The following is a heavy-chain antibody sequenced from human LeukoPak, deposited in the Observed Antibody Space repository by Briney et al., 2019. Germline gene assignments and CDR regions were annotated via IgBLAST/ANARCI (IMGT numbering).Heavy chain of an antibody. V-gene: IGHV1-18*01. Sequence: ASVKVSCKASGYTSTNYGIIWVRQAPGQGLEWMGWISINRGNTNYAQKFQGRVSMTTDTSTSTAYMELRGLRSDDTAMYYCARDVGITVADSFDPWGQGTLVTVSS. D-gene: IGHD6-19*01. CDR3: ARDVGITVADSFDP. CDR1: GYTSTNYG. J-gene: IGHJ5*02. CDR2: ISINRGNT.